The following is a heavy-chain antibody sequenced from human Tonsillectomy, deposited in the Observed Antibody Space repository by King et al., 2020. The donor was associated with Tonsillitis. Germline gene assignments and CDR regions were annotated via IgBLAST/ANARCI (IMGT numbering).Heavy chain of an antibody. CDR1: GYTLTGYY. CDR3: ARGSPGSRIEVLGNDY. J-gene: IGHJ4*02. V-gene: IGHV1-2*02. D-gene: IGHD6-19*01. Sequence: QLVQSGAEVKKPGASVKVSCKASGYTLTGYYMHWVRQAPGQGLEWRGWINPNRCDTKYAQEFQGRVTMTRDTSISTAYLEVSRLTSDDTAVYYCARGSPGSRIEVLGNDYWGQGTLVTVSS. CDR2: INPNRCDT.